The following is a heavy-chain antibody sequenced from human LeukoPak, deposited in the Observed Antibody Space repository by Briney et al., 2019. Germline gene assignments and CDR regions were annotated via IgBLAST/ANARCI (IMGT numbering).Heavy chain of an antibody. Sequence: GGSLRLSCAASGFTFSSYGMHWVRQAPGKGLEWVAFIRSDGINKYYTESVKGRSTISRDNSKKTLYLQMNSLRPEDTAVYYCAKDLAMAGGRFDYWGQGTRVTVSS. J-gene: IGHJ4*02. CDR2: IRSDGINK. D-gene: IGHD5-24*01. V-gene: IGHV3-30*02. CDR3: AKDLAMAGGRFDY. CDR1: GFTFSSYG.